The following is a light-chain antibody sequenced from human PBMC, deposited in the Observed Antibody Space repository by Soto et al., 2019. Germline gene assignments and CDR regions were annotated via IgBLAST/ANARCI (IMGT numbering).Light chain of an antibody. Sequence: EIVLTQSPATLSVSPGERVTLSCRASQGVGSTLAWYRQQPGQAPRLLIYDAYIRVTGVPARFSGSGSGTEFTLTISSLQSEDFALYYCQHYKTWPLAFGGGTKVEIK. CDR1: QGVGST. CDR2: DAY. J-gene: IGKJ4*01. V-gene: IGKV3-15*01. CDR3: QHYKTWPLA.